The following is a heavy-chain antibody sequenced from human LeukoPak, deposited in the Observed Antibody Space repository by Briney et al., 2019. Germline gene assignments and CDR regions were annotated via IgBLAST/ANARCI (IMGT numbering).Heavy chain of an antibody. CDR1: GFTFSSYW. J-gene: IGHJ5*01. CDR3: ARDNWIDC. CDR2: IGTSSTPI. Sequence: PGGSLRLSCAASGFTFSSYWMSWVRQAPGKGLEWVSFIGTSSTPIYYADSVKGRFTISRDNTKNSLYLQMNSLKVEDTAIYYCARDNWIDCWGQGTLVTVSS. V-gene: IGHV3-48*04.